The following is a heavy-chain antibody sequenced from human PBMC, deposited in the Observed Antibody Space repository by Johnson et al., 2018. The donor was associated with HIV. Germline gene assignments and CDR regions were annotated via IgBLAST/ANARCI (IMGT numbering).Heavy chain of an antibody. D-gene: IGHD4-17*01. J-gene: IGHJ3*02. CDR1: GFTFRSYP. V-gene: IGHV3-30*04. Sequence: QMMLVESGGGVVHPGRSLRLSCAASGFTFRSYPMNWVRQAPGKGLEWVAFVSYDESSKYYRDSVKGRFTISRDNSKNTLYLQMHSLRAEDTAVYYCAKRFPGGYGDYGAFDICGQGTMFTVSS. CDR3: AKRFPGGYGDYGAFDI. CDR2: VSYDESSK.